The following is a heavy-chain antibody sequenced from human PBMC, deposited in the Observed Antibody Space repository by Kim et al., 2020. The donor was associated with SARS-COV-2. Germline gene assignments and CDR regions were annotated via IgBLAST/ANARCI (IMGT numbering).Heavy chain of an antibody. CDR1: GFTFGDYA. CDR3: TPTYYYGSGSKMWFDP. Sequence: GGSLRLSCTASGFTFGDYAMSWVRQAPGKGLEWVGFIRSKAYGGTTEYAASVKGRFTISRDDSKSIAYLQMNSLKTEDTAVYYCTPTYYYGSGSKMWFDPWGQGTLVTVSS. CDR2: IRSKAYGGTT. D-gene: IGHD3-10*01. J-gene: IGHJ5*02. V-gene: IGHV3-49*04.